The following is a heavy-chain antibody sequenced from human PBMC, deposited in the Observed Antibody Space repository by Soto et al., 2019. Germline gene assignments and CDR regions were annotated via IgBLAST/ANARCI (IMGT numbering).Heavy chain of an antibody. J-gene: IGHJ4*02. CDR3: AGSFDDFWSGYYTFDY. CDR1: GFTFSSYA. CDR2: ISGSGGST. Sequence: EVQLLESGGGLVQPGGSLRLSCAASGFTFSSYAMSWVRQAPGKGLEWVSAISGSGGSTYYADSVKGRFTISRDNSKITLYLQMNSLRAEDTAVYYCAGSFDDFWSGYYTFDYWGQGTLVTVSS. V-gene: IGHV3-23*01. D-gene: IGHD3-3*01.